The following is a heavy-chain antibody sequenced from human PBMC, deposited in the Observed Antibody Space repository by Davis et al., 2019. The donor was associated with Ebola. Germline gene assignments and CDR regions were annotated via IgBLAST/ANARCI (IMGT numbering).Heavy chain of an antibody. CDR1: GYTFTSFY. V-gene: IGHV1-2*02. CDR2: INPNSGGT. J-gene: IGHJ3*01. D-gene: IGHD3-22*01. Sequence: ASVKVSCKASGYTFTSFYMHWLRQAPGQGLEWLGWINPNSGGTNFAQKFQDRVTVTRDTSISTAYMELSRLTSDDTAVYYCARIHYYYYTSGLVFDVWGQGTTVTVSS. CDR3: ARIHYYYYTSGLVFDV.